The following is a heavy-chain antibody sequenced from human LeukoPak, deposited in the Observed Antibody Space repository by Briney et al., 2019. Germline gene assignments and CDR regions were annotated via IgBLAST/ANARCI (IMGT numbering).Heavy chain of an antibody. D-gene: IGHD3-10*01. CDR3: ARDLLMVRGVLDY. CDR2: ISSSSSYT. Sequence: PGGSLRLSCAASGFTFSDYYMSWIRQAPGKGLEWVSYISSSSSYTNYADSVKGRFTISRDNAKNSLYLQMNSLRAEDTAVYYCARDLLMVRGVLDYWGQGTLVTVSS. CDR1: GFTFSDYY. J-gene: IGHJ4*02. V-gene: IGHV3-11*06.